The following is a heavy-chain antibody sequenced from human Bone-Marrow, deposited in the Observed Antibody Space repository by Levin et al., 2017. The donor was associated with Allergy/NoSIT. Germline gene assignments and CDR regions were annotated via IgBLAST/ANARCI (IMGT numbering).Heavy chain of an antibody. J-gene: IGHJ4*02. D-gene: IGHD3-22*01. CDR3: ARDPARGYYDSSGYSGDH. Sequence: GGSLRLSCAASGFSFWHYTMNWVRQAPGKGLEWVSCVSSSGDSTYYADSVKGRFTISRDNAKNSLYLQLNRLRDEDTALYYCARDPARGYYDSSGYSGDHWGQGTLVTVSS. CDR2: VSSSGDST. CDR1: GFSFWHYT. V-gene: IGHV3-48*02.